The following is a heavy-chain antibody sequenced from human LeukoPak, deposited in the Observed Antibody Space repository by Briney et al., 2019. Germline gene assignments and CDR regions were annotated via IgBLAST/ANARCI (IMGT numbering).Heavy chain of an antibody. D-gene: IGHD5-18*01. CDR2: INSDGSST. Sequence: GGSLRLSCAASGFTFSNYWMHWVRQAPGKGLVWVSRINSDGSSTNYADSVKGRFTISRDNAKNTLYLQMNSLRAEDTAVYYCARGGGYSYGSFDYWGQGTLVTVSS. CDR1: GFTFSNYW. V-gene: IGHV3-74*01. CDR3: ARGGGYSYGSFDY. J-gene: IGHJ4*02.